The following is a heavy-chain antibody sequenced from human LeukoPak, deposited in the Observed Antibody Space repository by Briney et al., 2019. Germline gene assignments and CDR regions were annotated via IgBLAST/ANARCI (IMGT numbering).Heavy chain of an antibody. CDR2: IYYSGST. CDR3: ARAASESSSWVASYYYMDV. Sequence: SETLSLTCTVSGGSISSYYWSWIRQPPGKGLEWIGYIYYSGSTNYNPSLKSRVTISVDTSKNQFSLKLSSVTAADTAVYYCARAASESSSWVASYYYMDVWGKGTTVTVSS. D-gene: IGHD6-13*01. J-gene: IGHJ6*03. V-gene: IGHV4-59*01. CDR1: GGSISSYY.